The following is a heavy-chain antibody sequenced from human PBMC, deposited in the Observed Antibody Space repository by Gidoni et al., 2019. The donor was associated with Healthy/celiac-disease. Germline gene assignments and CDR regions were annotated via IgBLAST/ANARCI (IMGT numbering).Heavy chain of an antibody. V-gene: IGHV3-64D*06. CDR1: GFTFSSYD. J-gene: IGHJ4*02. CDR2: ISSNGGST. Sequence: EVQLVESGGGLVQPGGSLRLSCSVSGFTFSSYDMHWVRQAPGKGLEYVSAISSNGGSTYYADSVKGRFTISRDNSKNTLYLQMSSLRAEDTAVYYCVNTEGSGWVFDYWGQGTLVTVSS. CDR3: VNTEGSGWVFDY. D-gene: IGHD6-19*01.